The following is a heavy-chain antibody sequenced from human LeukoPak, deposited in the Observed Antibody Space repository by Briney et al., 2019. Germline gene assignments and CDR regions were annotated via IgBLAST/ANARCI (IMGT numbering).Heavy chain of an antibody. CDR1: GGTFSSYA. CDR2: IIPIFGTA. J-gene: IGHJ4*02. V-gene: IGHV1-69*05. D-gene: IGHD4-23*01. Sequence: ASVKASCKASGGTFSSYAISWVRQAPGQGLEWMGGIIPIFGTAKYAQKFQGRVTITTDESTSTAYMELSSLRSEDTAVYYCATAASGASTVVTHFDYWGQGTLVTVSS. CDR3: ATAASGASTVVTHFDY.